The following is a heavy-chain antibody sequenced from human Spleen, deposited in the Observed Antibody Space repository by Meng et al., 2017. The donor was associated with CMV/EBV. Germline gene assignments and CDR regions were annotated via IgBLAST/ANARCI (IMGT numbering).Heavy chain of an antibody. Sequence: LSLTCAASGFTFSTSSMNWVRQAPGRGLEWVSSISSGSSYIYYADSVEGRFTISRDNAKNSLYLQMNSLRAEDTAVYYCARDYSETGGNDYWGQGTLVTVSS. CDR1: GFTFSTSS. CDR2: ISSGSSYI. J-gene: IGHJ4*02. D-gene: IGHD3-22*01. CDR3: ARDYSETGGNDY. V-gene: IGHV3-21*01.